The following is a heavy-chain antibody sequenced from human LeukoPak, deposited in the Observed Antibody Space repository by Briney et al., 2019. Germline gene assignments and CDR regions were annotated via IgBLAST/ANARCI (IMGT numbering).Heavy chain of an antibody. CDR2: LYTGGDT. D-gene: IGHD3-10*01. Sequence: PGGSLRLSCAVSGFTVSAHYMSWVRQAPGKGLECVSFLYTGGDTYYADSVKGRFTISRDNSKNTRYLQMNSLRAEDTAVYYCARGPGSRGIFDYWGQGTLVTVSS. CDR1: GFTVSAHY. CDR3: ARGPGSRGIFDY. J-gene: IGHJ4*02. V-gene: IGHV3-53*01.